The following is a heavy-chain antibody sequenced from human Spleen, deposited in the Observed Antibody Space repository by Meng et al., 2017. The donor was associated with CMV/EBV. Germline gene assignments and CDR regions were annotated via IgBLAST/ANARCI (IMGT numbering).Heavy chain of an antibody. J-gene: IGHJ4*02. CDR1: GGSVNSGSHY. D-gene: IGHD4-23*01. V-gene: IGHV4-61*01. Sequence: TVSGGSVNSGSHYWSWIRQPPGKGLEWIGDIYYNGRTNYNPSLRSRVTISVATSKNQFSLKLSSVTAADTAMYYCARKVNSHFSFDYWGQGTLVTVSS. CDR2: IYYNGRT. CDR3: ARKVNSHFSFDY.